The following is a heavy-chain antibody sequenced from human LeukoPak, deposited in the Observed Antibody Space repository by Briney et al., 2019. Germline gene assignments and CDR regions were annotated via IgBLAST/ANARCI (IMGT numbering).Heavy chain of an antibody. CDR2: ISSSSSTI. Sequence: PGGSLRLSCAASGFTFSSYSMNWVRQAPGKGLEWVSYISSSSSTIYYADSVEGRFTISRDNAKNSLYLQMNSLRAEDTAVYYCARELLWFGEFRYYYYMDVWGKGTTVTVSS. J-gene: IGHJ6*03. D-gene: IGHD3-10*01. CDR1: GFTFSSYS. CDR3: ARELLWFGEFRYYYYMDV. V-gene: IGHV3-48*04.